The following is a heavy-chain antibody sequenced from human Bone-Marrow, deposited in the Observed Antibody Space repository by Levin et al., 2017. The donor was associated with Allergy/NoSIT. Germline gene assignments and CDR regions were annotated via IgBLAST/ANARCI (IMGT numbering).Heavy chain of an antibody. CDR2: IFFGDSDT. V-gene: IGHV5-51*01. CDR1: GDSFTTNW. D-gene: IGHD3-22*01. CDR3: ARQRKDSSGYFAYKPFDI. J-gene: IGHJ3*02. Sequence: GESLKISCKGSGDSFTTNWIGWVRQMPGKGLEWMGIIFFGDSDTRYSPSFQGQVSISVDKSITTAYLQWSSLKASDTAMYYCARQRKDSSGYFAYKPFDIWGQGTMVTVSS.